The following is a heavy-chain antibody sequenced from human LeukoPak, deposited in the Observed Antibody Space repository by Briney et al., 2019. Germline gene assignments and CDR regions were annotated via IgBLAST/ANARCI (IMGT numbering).Heavy chain of an antibody. J-gene: IGHJ4*02. CDR1: GGTFSSYA. CDR3: ATIAVAMSIDY. CDR2: IIPILGIA. D-gene: IGHD6-19*01. Sequence: ASVKVSCKASGGTFSSYAISWVRQAPGQGLEWMGRIIPILGIANYAQKFQGRVTITADKSTSTAYMELSSLRSEDTAVYYCATIAVAMSIDYWGQGTLVTVSS. V-gene: IGHV1-69*04.